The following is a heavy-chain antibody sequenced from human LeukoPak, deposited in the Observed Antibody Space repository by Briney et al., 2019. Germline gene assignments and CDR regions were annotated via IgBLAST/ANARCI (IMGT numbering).Heavy chain of an antibody. Sequence: GGSLRLSCAASGFTFGSYGMSWVRQAPGKGLEWVSAISGSGGSTYYADSVKGRFTISRDNSKNTLYLQMNSLRAEDTAVYYCARDDAWLQYGNWGQGTLVTVSS. J-gene: IGHJ4*02. CDR1: GFTFGSYG. D-gene: IGHD5-24*01. V-gene: IGHV3-23*01. CDR3: ARDDAWLQYGN. CDR2: ISGSGGST.